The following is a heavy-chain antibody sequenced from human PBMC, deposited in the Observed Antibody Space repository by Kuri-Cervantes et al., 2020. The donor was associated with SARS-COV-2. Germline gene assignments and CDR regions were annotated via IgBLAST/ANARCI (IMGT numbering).Heavy chain of an antibody. CDR2: ISYDGSNK. V-gene: IGHV3-30*04. D-gene: IGHD3-22*01. CDR1: GFTFSSYA. CDR3: ARSPRDYYDSSGYLQTQYYFDY. Sequence: GESLKISCAASGFTFSSYAMHWVRQAPGKGLEWVAVISYDGSNKYYADSVKGRFTISRDNSKNTLYLQMNSPRAEDTAVYYCARSPRDYYDSSGYLQTQYYFDYWGQGTLVTVSS. J-gene: IGHJ4*02.